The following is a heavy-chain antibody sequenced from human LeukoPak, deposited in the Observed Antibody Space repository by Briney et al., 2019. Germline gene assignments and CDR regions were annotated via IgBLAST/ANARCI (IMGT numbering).Heavy chain of an antibody. J-gene: IGHJ4*02. V-gene: IGHV3-23*01. CDR2: ISGSGGST. D-gene: IGHD5-18*01. CDR3: AKGSGGGYSYAYFDY. CDR1: GFTFSSYS. Sequence: GGSLRLSCAASGFTFSSYSMSWVRQAPGKGLEWVSAISGSGGSTYYADSAKGRFTISRDNAKNTLYLQMNSLRADDTAVYYCAKGSGGGYSYAYFDYWGQGTLVTVSS.